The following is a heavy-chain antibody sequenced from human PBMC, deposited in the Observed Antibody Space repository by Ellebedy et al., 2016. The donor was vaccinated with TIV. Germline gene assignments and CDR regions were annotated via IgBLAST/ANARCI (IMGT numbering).Heavy chain of an antibody. D-gene: IGHD1-26*01. Sequence: GGSLRLXCAASGFTFSRNSMNWVRQAPGKGLEWVSYISSSSSTIYYADSVKGRFTISRDNAKNSLYLLMNSLRDEDTAVYYCARSGSLDGFDYWGQGTLVTVSS. CDR1: GFTFSRNS. J-gene: IGHJ4*02. CDR3: ARSGSLDGFDY. V-gene: IGHV3-48*02. CDR2: ISSSSSTI.